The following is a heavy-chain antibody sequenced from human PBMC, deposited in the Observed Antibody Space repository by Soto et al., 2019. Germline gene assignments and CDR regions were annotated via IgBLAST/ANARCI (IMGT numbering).Heavy chain of an antibody. V-gene: IGHV4-4*08. Sequence: SETLSLTCSVSGASIRSYYWHWIRQPPGKGLEWIGYVYTSDYTRYSSSLKSRVTISVDTSKSQFYLRLNSVTAADTAVYYCASSAGHAGDFFCYYGMDVWGQGTTVTVSS. D-gene: IGHD3-10*01. CDR2: VYTSDYT. CDR1: GASIRSYY. CDR3: ASSAGHAGDFFCYYGMDV. J-gene: IGHJ6*02.